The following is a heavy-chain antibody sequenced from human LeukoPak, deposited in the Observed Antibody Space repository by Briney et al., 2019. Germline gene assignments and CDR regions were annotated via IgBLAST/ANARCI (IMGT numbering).Heavy chain of an antibody. Sequence: GGSLRLSCVASGFIFSSYGMHWVRQAPGKGLEWVAFIRYDGSNKYYADSVKGRFTISRDNSKNTLYLQMNSLRAEDTAVYYCAKRGDDSSGYYSEYFQHWGQGTLVTVSS. V-gene: IGHV3-30*02. D-gene: IGHD3-22*01. J-gene: IGHJ1*01. CDR1: GFIFSSYG. CDR2: IRYDGSNK. CDR3: AKRGDDSSGYYSEYFQH.